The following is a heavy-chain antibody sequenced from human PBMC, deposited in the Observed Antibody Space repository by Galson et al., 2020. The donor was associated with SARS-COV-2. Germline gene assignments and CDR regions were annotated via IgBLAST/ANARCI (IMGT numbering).Heavy chain of an antibody. V-gene: IGHV3-21*01. CDR1: GFTFSSYS. D-gene: IGHD6-19*01. J-gene: IGHJ6*03. Sequence: GGSLRLSCAASGFTFSSYSMNWVRQAPGKGLEWVLSISSSSSYIYYADSVKGRFTISRDNAKNSLYLQMNSLRAEDTAVYYCARKGSGWYGWTPETITPIGSYYYYYMDVWGKGTTVTVSS. CDR3: ARKGSGWYGWTPETITPIGSYYYYYMDV. CDR2: ISSSSSYI.